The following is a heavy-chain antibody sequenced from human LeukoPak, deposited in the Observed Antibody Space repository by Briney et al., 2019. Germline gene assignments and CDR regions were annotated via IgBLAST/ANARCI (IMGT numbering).Heavy chain of an antibody. D-gene: IGHD6-13*01. CDR1: GCSFSSYY. CDR2: VYYSGST. CDR3: ARQRSSTWALGY. V-gene: IGHV4-59*08. J-gene: IGHJ4*02. Sequence: SETLTLTCTVSGCSFSSYYWSWIRQPPGKGLEWIGYVYYSGSTKYNPSLKSRSTISVETSKNQFSMKLSAVAAADTAVYFCARQRSSTWALGYWGQGTLVTVGS.